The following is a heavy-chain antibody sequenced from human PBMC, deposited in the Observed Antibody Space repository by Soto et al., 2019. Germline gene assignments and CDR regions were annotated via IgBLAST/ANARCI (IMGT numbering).Heavy chain of an antibody. V-gene: IGHV3-21*01. CDR1: GFTFSSYS. CDR3: ARSQVVAARDAFDI. J-gene: IGHJ3*02. Sequence: GGSLRLSCAASGFTFSSYSMNWVRQAPGKGLEWVSSISSSSSYIYYADSVKGRFTISRDNAKNSLYLQMNSLRAEDTAVYYCARSQVVAARDAFDIWGQGTMVTVSS. CDR2: ISSSSSYI. D-gene: IGHD2-15*01.